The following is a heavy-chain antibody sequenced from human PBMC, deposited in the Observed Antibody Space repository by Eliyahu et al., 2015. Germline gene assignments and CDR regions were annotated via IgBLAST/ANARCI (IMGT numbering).Heavy chain of an antibody. D-gene: IGHD4-17*01. Sequence: EVHLVESGGGMVQPGXSLRLXCAASGFXFDEYALAWVRQPPGKGLEWVSGISWHSDRIDYADSVKGRFTISRDNAKKSLFLQMNSLGAEDTAFYYCAKDMATVTTGYFDSWGQGTLVTVSS. V-gene: IGHV3-9*01. J-gene: IGHJ4*01. CDR3: AKDMATVTTGYFDS. CDR2: ISWHSDRI. CDR1: GFXFDEYA.